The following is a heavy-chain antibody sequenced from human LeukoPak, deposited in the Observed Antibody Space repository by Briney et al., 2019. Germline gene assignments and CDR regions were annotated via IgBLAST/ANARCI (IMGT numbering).Heavy chain of an antibody. D-gene: IGHD3-10*01. CDR3: ARLITMVFRGDHRKTSWFDP. Sequence: SETLSLTCTVSGGSISSNSYYWGWIRQPPGKGLEWIGSIYYSGSTYYNPSLKSRVTISVDTSKNQFSLKLSSVTAADTAVYYCARLITMVFRGDHRKTSWFDPWGQGTLVTVSS. CDR1: GGSISSNSYY. J-gene: IGHJ5*02. V-gene: IGHV4-39*07. CDR2: IYYSGST.